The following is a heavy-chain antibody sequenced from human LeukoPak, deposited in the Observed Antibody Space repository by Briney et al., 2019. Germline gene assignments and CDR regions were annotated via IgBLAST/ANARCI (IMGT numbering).Heavy chain of an antibody. CDR3: ARGRALLWFGGYKLYNWLDP. Sequence: ASVKVSCKASGYTFTSYDINWVRQATGQGLEWMGWMNPNSGNTGYAQKFQGRVTMTRNTSISTAYMELSSLRSEDTAVYYCARGRALLWFGGYKLYNWLDPWGQGTLVTVSS. CDR2: MNPNSGNT. D-gene: IGHD3-10*01. CDR1: GYTFTSYD. J-gene: IGHJ5*02. V-gene: IGHV1-8*01.